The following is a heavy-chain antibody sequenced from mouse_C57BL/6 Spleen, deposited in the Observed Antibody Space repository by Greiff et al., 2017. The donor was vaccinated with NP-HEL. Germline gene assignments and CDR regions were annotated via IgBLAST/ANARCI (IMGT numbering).Heavy chain of an antibody. V-gene: IGHV14-1*01. J-gene: IGHJ4*01. CDR1: GFNIKDYY. CDR3: TTGGLLYYAMDY. Sequence: DVQLQESGAELVRPGASVKLSCTASGFNIKDYYMHWVKQRPEQGLEWIGRIDPEDGDTEYAPKFQGKATMTADTSSNTAYLQLSSLTSEDTAVYYCTTGGLLYYAMDYWGQGTSVTVSS. D-gene: IGHD2-3*01. CDR2: IDPEDGDT.